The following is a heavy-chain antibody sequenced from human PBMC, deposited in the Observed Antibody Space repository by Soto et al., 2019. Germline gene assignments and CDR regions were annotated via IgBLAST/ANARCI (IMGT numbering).Heavy chain of an antibody. V-gene: IGHV1-69*13. CDR3: ALHIIAVAHTLSRWAFDI. Sequence: SVKVSCKASGGTFSSYAISWVRQAPGQGLEWMGGIIPIFGTANYAQKFQGRVTITADESTSTAYMELSSLRSEDTAVYYCALHIIAVAHTLSRWAFDIWGQGTMVTVSS. D-gene: IGHD6-19*01. J-gene: IGHJ3*02. CDR2: IIPIFGTA. CDR1: GGTFSSYA.